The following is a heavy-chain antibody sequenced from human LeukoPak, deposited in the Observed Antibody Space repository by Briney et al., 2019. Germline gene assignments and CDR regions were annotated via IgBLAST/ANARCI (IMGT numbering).Heavy chain of an antibody. CDR2: IIPILGIA. J-gene: IGHJ4*02. CDR1: GYTFTSYY. Sequence: SVKVSCKASGYTFTSYYMHWVRQAPGQGLEWMGRIIPILGIANYAQKFQGRVTITADKSTSTAYMELSSLRSEDTAVYYCARGAAARQDYWGQGTLVTVSS. V-gene: IGHV1-69*02. CDR3: ARGAAARQDY. D-gene: IGHD6-6*01.